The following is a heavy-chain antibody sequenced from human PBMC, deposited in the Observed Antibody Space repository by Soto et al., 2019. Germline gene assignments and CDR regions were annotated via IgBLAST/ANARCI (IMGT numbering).Heavy chain of an antibody. V-gene: IGHV1-69*06. J-gene: IGHJ6*02. CDR3: ARGSTWIQLWSYYYGMDV. CDR1: GGTFSSYA. Sequence: ASVKVSCKASGGTFSSYAISWVRQAPGQGLEWMGGIIPIFGTANYAQKFQGRVTITADKSTSTAYMELSSLRSEDTAVYYCARGSTWIQLWSYYYGMDVWGQGTTVTVSS. CDR2: IIPIFGTA. D-gene: IGHD5-18*01.